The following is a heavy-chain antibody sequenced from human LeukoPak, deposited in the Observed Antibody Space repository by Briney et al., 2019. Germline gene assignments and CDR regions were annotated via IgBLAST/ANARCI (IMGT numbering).Heavy chain of an antibody. CDR1: GYTFTGYY. Sequence: ASVKVSCKASGYTFTGYYLHWVRQAQAPGQGLEWMGWINPHSGGTNYAQKFQGRVTMTRDTSTSTVYMELSSLRSEDTAVYYCARDGVAAAHLFDPWGQGTLVTVSS. D-gene: IGHD6-13*01. J-gene: IGHJ5*02. CDR2: INPHSGGT. V-gene: IGHV1-2*02. CDR3: ARDGVAAAHLFDP.